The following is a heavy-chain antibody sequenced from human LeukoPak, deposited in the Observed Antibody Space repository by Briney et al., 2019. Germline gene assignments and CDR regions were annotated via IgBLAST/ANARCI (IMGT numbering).Heavy chain of an antibody. J-gene: IGHJ4*02. CDR3: ARRPGQQPSDY. CDR2: IYYSGST. Sequence: SETLSLTCTVSGGSISSSSYYWGWIRQPPGKGLEWIGSIYYSGSTYYNPSLKSRVTISVDTFKNQFSLKLSSVTAADTAVYYCARRPGQQPSDYWGQGTLVTVSS. CDR1: GGSISSSSYY. D-gene: IGHD6-13*01. V-gene: IGHV4-39*01.